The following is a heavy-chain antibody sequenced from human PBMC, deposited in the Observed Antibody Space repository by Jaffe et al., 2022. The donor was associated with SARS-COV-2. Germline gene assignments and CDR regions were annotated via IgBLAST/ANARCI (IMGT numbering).Heavy chain of an antibody. D-gene: IGHD1-26*01. CDR3: AKDIRGSLPRWYFDY. CDR2: ISGSGGTT. J-gene: IGHJ4*02. CDR1: GFILSNYA. V-gene: IGHV3-23*01. Sequence: EVQLLESGGGLVQPGGSLRLSCAASGFILSNYAMNWVRQAPGKGLEWVSTISGSGGTTYYADSVKGRFTISRDNSKNTVYLQMNSLGAEDTALYYCAKDIRGSLPRWYFDYWGQGTPVTVSS.